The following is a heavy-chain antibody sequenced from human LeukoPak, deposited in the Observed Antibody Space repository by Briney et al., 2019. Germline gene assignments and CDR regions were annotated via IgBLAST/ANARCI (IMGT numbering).Heavy chain of an antibody. CDR2: INHSGST. D-gene: IGHD3-22*01. J-gene: IGHJ5*02. CDR3: AREDDSGDITNDWFDT. CDR1: GGSFSGYY. V-gene: IGHV4-34*01. Sequence: PSETLSLTCAVYGGSFSGYYWSWIRQAPGKGLEWIGEINHSGSTNHNPSLKSRVSISEDTSKNQFSLRLSSVTAADTAVYYCAREDDSGDITNDWFDTWGQGTLVTVSS.